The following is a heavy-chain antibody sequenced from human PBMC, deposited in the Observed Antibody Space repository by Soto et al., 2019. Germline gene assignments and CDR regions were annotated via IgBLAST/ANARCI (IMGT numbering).Heavy chain of an antibody. Sequence: VQLVESGGGLIQPGGSLRLSCAASGFTFSSSGMNWVRQAPGKGLEWVSYIGSGSTPIYYTDSVKGRFTISRDDAKNSLYLQRDSLRAEDTAVYFCGRAAVDWGQGTLVTVSS. D-gene: IGHD6-19*01. CDR3: GRAAVD. CDR1: GFTFSSSG. CDR2: IGSGSTPI. V-gene: IGHV3-48*01. J-gene: IGHJ4*02.